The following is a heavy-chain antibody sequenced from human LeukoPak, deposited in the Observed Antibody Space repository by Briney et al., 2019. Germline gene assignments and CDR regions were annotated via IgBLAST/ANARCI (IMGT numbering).Heavy chain of an antibody. CDR3: ARGFSSGWYPDAFDI. Sequence: PGGSLRLSCAASGFTFSSYAMSWVRQAPGEGLEWVSAISGSGGSTYYADSVKGRFTISRDNSKNTLYLQMNSLRAEDTAVYYCARGFSSGWYPDAFDIWGQGTMVTVSS. CDR1: GFTFSSYA. V-gene: IGHV3-23*01. J-gene: IGHJ3*02. CDR2: ISGSGGST. D-gene: IGHD6-19*01.